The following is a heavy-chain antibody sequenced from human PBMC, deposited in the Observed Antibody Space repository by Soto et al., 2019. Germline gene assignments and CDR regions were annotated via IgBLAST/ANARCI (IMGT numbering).Heavy chain of an antibody. Sequence: PSETLSLTCTVSGGSISSSSYFWGWIRQPPGKGLEWIGSIYYSGSTYYNPSLKSRVTISVDTSKDQFSLKLSSVTAADTAVYYCAVSRDGYSMDVWGQGTTVTVSS. CDR1: GGSISSSSYF. CDR3: AVSRDGYSMDV. J-gene: IGHJ6*02. V-gene: IGHV4-39*07. D-gene: IGHD2-2*01. CDR2: IYYSGST.